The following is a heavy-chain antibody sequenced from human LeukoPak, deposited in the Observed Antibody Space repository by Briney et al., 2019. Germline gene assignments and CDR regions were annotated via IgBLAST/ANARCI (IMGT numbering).Heavy chain of an antibody. CDR2: ISAYNGNT. D-gene: IGHD2-2*02. J-gene: IGHJ5*02. CDR3: ACTSCYTAPPTSNWFDP. V-gene: IGHV1-18*01. CDR1: GYTFTSYG. Sequence: GASVKVSCKASGYTFTSYGISWVRQAPGQGLEWMGWISAYNGNTNYARKLQGRVTMTTDTSTSTAYMELRSLRSDDTAVYYCACTSCYTAPPTSNWFDPWGQGTLVTVSS.